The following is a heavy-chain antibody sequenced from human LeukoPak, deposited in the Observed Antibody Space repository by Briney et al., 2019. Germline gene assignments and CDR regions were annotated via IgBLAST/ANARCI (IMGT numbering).Heavy chain of an antibody. Sequence: ASVKVSCKASGYTFTSYGISWVRQAPGQGLEWMGWINTNTGNPTYAQGFTGRFVFSLDTSVSTAYLQISSLKAEDTAVYYCARDSRRWRTMVRAYNWFDPWGQGTLVTVSS. CDR1: GYTFTSYG. D-gene: IGHD3-10*01. CDR3: ARDSRRWRTMVRAYNWFDP. V-gene: IGHV7-4-1*02. CDR2: INTNTGNP. J-gene: IGHJ5*02.